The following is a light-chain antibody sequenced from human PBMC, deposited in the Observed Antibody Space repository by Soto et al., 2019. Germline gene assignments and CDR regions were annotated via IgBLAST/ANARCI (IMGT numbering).Light chain of an antibody. Sequence: DIQMTQSPSSLSASVGDRVTITCRASQSISTYLNWYQQKLGNAPKLLSYAASSLQSGVSSRFSGRGSGTDFTLTINSLQPEDFATYYCQESFSSSWTFGQGTKVEIK. CDR1: QSISTY. V-gene: IGKV1-39*01. CDR3: QESFSSSWT. J-gene: IGKJ1*01. CDR2: AAS.